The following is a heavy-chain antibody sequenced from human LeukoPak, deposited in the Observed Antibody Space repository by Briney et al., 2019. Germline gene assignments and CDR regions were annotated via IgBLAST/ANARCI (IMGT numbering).Heavy chain of an antibody. D-gene: IGHD3-3*01. CDR3: ARPRITIFGVVIDAFDI. CDR2: IYYSGST. CDR1: GGSISSSSYY. Sequence: ASETLSLTCTVSGGSISSSSYYWGWIRQPPGKGLEWIGGIYYSGSTYYNPSLKSRVTISVDTSKNQFSLKLSSVTAADTPVYYCARPRITIFGVVIDAFDIWGQGTMVTVSS. J-gene: IGHJ3*02. V-gene: IGHV4-39*01.